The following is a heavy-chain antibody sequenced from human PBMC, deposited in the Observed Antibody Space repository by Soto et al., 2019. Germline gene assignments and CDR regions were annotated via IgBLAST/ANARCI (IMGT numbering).Heavy chain of an antibody. CDR1: GGSISSYY. D-gene: IGHD3-10*01. V-gene: IGHV4-59*01. CDR3: ARGYYYGSGSYLAH. J-gene: IGHJ1*01. Sequence: QVQLQESGPGPVKPSETLSLTCTVSGGSISSYYWSWIRQPPGKGLEWIGYIYYSGSTNYNPSLKSRVTISVDTSKNQFPLKLSSVTAADTAVYYCARGYYYGSGSYLAHWGQGTLVTVSS. CDR2: IYYSGST.